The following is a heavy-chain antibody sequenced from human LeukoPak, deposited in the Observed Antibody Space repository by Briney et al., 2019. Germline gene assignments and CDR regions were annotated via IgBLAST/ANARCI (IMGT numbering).Heavy chain of an antibody. CDR2: ISGSGGST. J-gene: IGHJ4*02. D-gene: IGHD6-19*01. CDR3: ARDLVGSSGWWDFDY. CDR1: GFTFSTYA. V-gene: IGHV3-23*01. Sequence: GGSLILSCAASGFTFSTYAMSWVRQAPGKGLEWVSAISGSGGSTYYADSVKGRFTISRDNSKNTLYLQMNSLRAEDTAVYYCARDLVGSSGWWDFDYWGQGTLVTVSS.